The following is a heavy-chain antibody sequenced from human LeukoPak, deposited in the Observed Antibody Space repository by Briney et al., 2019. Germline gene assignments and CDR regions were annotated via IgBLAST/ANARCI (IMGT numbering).Heavy chain of an antibody. CDR3: AGGGTGAFDY. CDR1: GFSFSDYY. J-gene: IGHJ4*02. CDR2: ISSRSTYI. V-gene: IGHV3-11*06. Sequence: GGSLRLACTASGFSFSDYYMSWIRQAPGEGLEWISYISSRSTYISDADSVKGRFTISRDNAKNLLFLQMNSLRVADTALYYCAGGGTGAFDYWGQGILVTVSS. D-gene: IGHD2-8*02.